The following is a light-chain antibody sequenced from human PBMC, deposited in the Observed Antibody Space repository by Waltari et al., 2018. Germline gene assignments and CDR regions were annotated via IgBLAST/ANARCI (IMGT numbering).Light chain of an antibody. Sequence: DIQMTQSPSSLSASVGTRVTLPCRASQGISNSLAWYQQKPGTAPKLLLYAASRLESGVPSRFSGSGSGTDYTLTISSLQPEDFATYYCQQSYSNPPWTFGQGTKVEIK. J-gene: IGKJ1*01. CDR2: AAS. CDR3: QQSYSNPPWT. V-gene: IGKV1-NL1*01. CDR1: QGISNS.